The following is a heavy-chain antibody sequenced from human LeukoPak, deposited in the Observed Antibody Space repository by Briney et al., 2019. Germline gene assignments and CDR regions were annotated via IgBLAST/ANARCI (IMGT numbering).Heavy chain of an antibody. Sequence: SETLSLTCTVSGGSISSGSYSWNWIRQPAGKGLQWIGRTYTSGSTNYNPSLKSRVTMSVDTSKNQFSMKLSSVTAADTAVYYCASSTGSGSYYPLFDYWGQGTLVTVSS. CDR2: TYTSGST. D-gene: IGHD3-10*01. V-gene: IGHV4-61*02. J-gene: IGHJ4*02. CDR3: ASSTGSGSYYPLFDY. CDR1: GGSISSGSYS.